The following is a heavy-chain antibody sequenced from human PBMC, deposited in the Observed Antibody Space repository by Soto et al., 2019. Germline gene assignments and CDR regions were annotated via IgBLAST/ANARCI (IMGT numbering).Heavy chain of an antibody. V-gene: IGHV3-21*01. CDR1: GFTFSSYS. Sequence: EVQLVESGGGLVKPGGSLRLSCAASGFTFSSYSMNWVRQAPGKGLEWVSSISSSSSYIYYADSVKGRFTISRDNAKNSLYLQMNSLRAEDTAVYYCARVMTTPGRYYYYYYYMDVWGKGTTVTVSS. J-gene: IGHJ6*03. D-gene: IGHD4-17*01. CDR3: ARVMTTPGRYYYYYYYMDV. CDR2: ISSSSSYI.